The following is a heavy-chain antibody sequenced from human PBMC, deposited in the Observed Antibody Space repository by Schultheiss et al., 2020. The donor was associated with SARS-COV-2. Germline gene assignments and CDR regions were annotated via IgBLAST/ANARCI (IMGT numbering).Heavy chain of an antibody. Sequence: ASVKVSCKTSGYSFTTYDINWVRQAPGQGLEWMGWINPNSGGTNYAQKFQGRVTMTRDTSISTAYMELSRLRSDDTAVYYCARDLQASVGYRPRDWFDPWGQGTLVTVSS. CDR2: INPNSGGT. D-gene: IGHD1-26*01. CDR1: GYSFTTYD. CDR3: ARDLQASVGYRPRDWFDP. J-gene: IGHJ5*02. V-gene: IGHV1-2*02.